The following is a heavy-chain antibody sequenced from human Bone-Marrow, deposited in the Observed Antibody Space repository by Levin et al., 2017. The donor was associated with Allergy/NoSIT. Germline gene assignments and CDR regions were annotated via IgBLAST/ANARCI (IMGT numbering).Heavy chain of an antibody. V-gene: IGHV3-7*04. J-gene: IGHJ4*02. CDR2: LREDRGEE. Sequence: LSLTCAASGFSFSSFWMAWVRQASGKGLEWLAILREDRGEEYYVDSVRGRFTISRDNAKNSVYLEMNSLRGEDTALYYCVRGSGFLLDYWGRGTLVTVSS. CDR1: GFSFSSFW. D-gene: IGHD6-19*01. CDR3: VRGSGFLLDY.